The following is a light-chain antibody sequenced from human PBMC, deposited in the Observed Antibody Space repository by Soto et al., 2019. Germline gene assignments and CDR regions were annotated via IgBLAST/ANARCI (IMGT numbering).Light chain of an antibody. Sequence: EIVMTQSPATLSVSPGERATLSCRASQSVSSSLAWYQQNPGQPPRLLIYATSTRATGIPARFSGSGSGTEFTRTISGLQSEDFAVYYCQQYVNWPYTFGQGTKLEIK. V-gene: IGKV3-15*01. CDR2: ATS. CDR3: QQYVNWPYT. J-gene: IGKJ2*01. CDR1: QSVSSS.